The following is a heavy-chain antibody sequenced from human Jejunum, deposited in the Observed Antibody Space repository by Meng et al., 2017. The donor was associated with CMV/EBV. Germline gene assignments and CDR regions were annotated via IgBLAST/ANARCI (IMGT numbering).Heavy chain of an antibody. CDR1: TFTSHG. V-gene: IGHV3-30*02. D-gene: IGHD3-3*01. CDR3: AKDQAGGYYDFRSGFDY. Sequence: TFTSHGMHWVRQAPGKGLEWVAFIAYDGSNKNYADSVKGRFTISRDNSKNTLDLQMNSLRVEDTAVYYCAKDQAGGYYDFRSGFDYWGQGTLVTVSS. CDR2: IAYDGSNK. J-gene: IGHJ4*02.